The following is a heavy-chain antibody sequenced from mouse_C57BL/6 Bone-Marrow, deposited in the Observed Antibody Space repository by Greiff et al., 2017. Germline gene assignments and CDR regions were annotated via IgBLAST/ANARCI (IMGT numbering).Heavy chain of an antibody. J-gene: IGHJ2*01. Sequence: EVHLVESGGDLVKPGGSLKLSCAASGFTFSSYGMSWVRQTPDKRLEWVATISSGGSYTYYPDSVQGRFTISRDNAKNTLYLQMSSLKSEDTAMYYCARHRGSSFDYWGQGTTLTVSS. V-gene: IGHV5-6*01. D-gene: IGHD1-1*01. CDR2: ISSGGSYT. CDR1: GFTFSSYG. CDR3: ARHRGSSFDY.